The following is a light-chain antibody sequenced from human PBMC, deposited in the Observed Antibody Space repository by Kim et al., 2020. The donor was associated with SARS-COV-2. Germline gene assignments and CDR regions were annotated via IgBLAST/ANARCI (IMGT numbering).Light chain of an antibody. V-gene: IGLV3-19*01. CDR2: GKN. J-gene: IGLJ2*01. CDR1: SLRSYY. CDR3: NSRDSSGNHLV. Sequence: SSELTQDPAVYVALGQTVRITCQGDSLRSYYASWYQQKPGQAPVLVIYGKNNRPSGIPDRFSGSSSGNTASLTITGAQAEDEADYYCNSRDSSGNHLVFGGWTQLTVL.